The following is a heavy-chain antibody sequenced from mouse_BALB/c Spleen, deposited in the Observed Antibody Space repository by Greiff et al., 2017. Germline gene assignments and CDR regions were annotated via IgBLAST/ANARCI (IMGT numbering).Heavy chain of an antibody. D-gene: IGHD1-1*02. CDR2: IYPGDGDT. CDR3: AREGGNDD. V-gene: IGHV1-87*01. CDR1: GYTFTSYW. J-gene: IGHJ2*01. Sequence: VKLMESGAELARPGASVKLSCKASGYTFTSYWMQWVKQRPGQGLEWIGAIYPGDGDTRYTQKFKGKATLTADKSSSTAYMQLSSLASEDSAVYYCAREGGNDDWGQGTTLTVSS.